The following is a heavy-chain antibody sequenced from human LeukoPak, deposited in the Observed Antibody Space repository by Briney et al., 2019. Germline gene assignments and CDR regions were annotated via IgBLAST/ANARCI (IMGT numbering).Heavy chain of an antibody. CDR1: GFTVSSNY. D-gene: IGHD3-22*01. Sequence: GGSLRLSCAASGFTVSSNYMSWVRQAPGKGLEWVSVIYSGGSTYYADSVKGRFTISRDNSKNTLYLQMNSLRAEDTAVYYCARDWYYYDSSGVSWGQGTLVTVSS. CDR3: ARDWYYYDSSGVS. V-gene: IGHV3-66*02. CDR2: IYSGGST. J-gene: IGHJ4*02.